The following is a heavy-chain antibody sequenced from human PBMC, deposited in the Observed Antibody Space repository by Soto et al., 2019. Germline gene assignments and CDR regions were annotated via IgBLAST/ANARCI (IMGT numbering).Heavy chain of an antibody. D-gene: IGHD2-21*02. CDR1: GYTFTSYG. V-gene: IGHV1-18*01. CDR2: ISAYNGNT. J-gene: IGHJ5*01. CDR3: ARDRLLFRWFDS. Sequence: ASVRVSCKTSGYTFTSYGSNWVRQAPGQGLEWMGWISAYNGNTNYAQKLQGRVTMTTDTSTSTAYTELRSLRSEDTAVYYCARDRLLFRWFDSWGQGTLVTVSS.